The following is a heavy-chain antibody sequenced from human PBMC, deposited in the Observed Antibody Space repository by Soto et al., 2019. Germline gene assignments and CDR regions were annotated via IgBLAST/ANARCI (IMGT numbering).Heavy chain of an antibody. V-gene: IGHV1-18*01. Sequence: ASVKVSCKASGYTFTSYGISWVRQAPGQGLEWMGWISAYNGNTNYAQKLQGRVTMTTDTSMSTAYMELRSLRSDDTAVYYCARELSEPVSGIAAAGTVAYYYYYYYMDVWGKGTTVTVSS. J-gene: IGHJ6*03. CDR1: GYTFTSYG. CDR2: ISAYNGNT. D-gene: IGHD6-13*01. CDR3: ARELSEPVSGIAAAGTVAYYYYYYYMDV.